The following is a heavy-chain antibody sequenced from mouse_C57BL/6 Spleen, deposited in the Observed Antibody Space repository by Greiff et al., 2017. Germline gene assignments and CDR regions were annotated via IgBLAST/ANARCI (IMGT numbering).Heavy chain of an antibody. V-gene: IGHV1-18*01. CDR3: ARWGDYAGYAMDY. CDR1: GYTFTDYN. D-gene: IGHD2-4*01. J-gene: IGHJ4*01. Sequence: VQLQQSGPELVKPGASVKIPCKASGYTFTDYNMDWVKQSHGKSLEWIGDISPNNGGTIYNQTFKGKVTLTVDKSSSTAYMELRSLTSEDTAVYYSARWGDYAGYAMDYWGQGTSVTVSS. CDR2: ISPNNGGT.